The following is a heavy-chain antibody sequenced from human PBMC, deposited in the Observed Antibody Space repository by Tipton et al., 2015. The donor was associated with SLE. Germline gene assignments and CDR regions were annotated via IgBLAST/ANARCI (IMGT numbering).Heavy chain of an antibody. CDR3: ARERNLCDY. D-gene: IGHD1-14*01. Sequence: TLSLTCTVSGGSISSYYWSWIRQPPGKGLEWIGYIYTSGSTNYNPSLKSRVTISVDTSKNQFSLKLSSVTAADTAVYYCARERNLCDYWGQGTLVTVSS. CDR2: IYTSGST. V-gene: IGHV4-4*09. J-gene: IGHJ4*02. CDR1: GGSISSYY.